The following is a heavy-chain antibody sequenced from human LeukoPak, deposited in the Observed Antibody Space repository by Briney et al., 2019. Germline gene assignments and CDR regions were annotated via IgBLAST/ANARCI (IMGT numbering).Heavy chain of an antibody. CDR1: GGSISTYY. D-gene: IGHD5-18*01. CDR2: IYTTGAT. V-gene: IGHV4-4*07. J-gene: IGHJ5*02. Sequence: PSETLSLTCTVSGGSISTYYWSWIRQPAGKGLEWIGHIYTTGATHYNPSLESRVTMSVDTSRNQFSLKLDSMTAADTAVYYCARVRGHIFGLDSWGQGTLVTVSS. CDR3: ARVRGHIFGLDS.